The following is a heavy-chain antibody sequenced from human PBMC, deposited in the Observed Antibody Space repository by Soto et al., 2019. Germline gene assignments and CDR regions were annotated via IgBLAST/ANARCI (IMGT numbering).Heavy chain of an antibody. Sequence: PSETLSLTCAVYGGSFSGYYWSWIRQPPGKGLEWIGEINHSGSTNYNPSLKSRVTTSVDTSKNQFSLKLSSVTAADTAVYYCARSIAVAGRQYNWFDPWGQGTLVTVSS. V-gene: IGHV4-34*01. D-gene: IGHD6-19*01. J-gene: IGHJ5*02. CDR1: GGSFSGYY. CDR3: ARSIAVAGRQYNWFDP. CDR2: INHSGST.